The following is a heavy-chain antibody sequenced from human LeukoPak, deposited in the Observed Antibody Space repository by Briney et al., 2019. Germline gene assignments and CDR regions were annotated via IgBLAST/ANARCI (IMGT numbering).Heavy chain of an antibody. CDR3: ARSMVTTYLDYFDY. CDR1: GGSVSSYY. V-gene: IGHV4-4*07. J-gene: IGHJ4*02. CDR2: IFTSGST. D-gene: IGHD4-17*01. Sequence: PSETLSLTCTVSGGSVSSYYWSWIRQPAGKGLEWIGRIFTSGSTNYNPSLKSRVTMSVDTSKNQFSLKLSSVTAADTAVYYCARSMVTTYLDYFDYWGQGTLVTVSS.